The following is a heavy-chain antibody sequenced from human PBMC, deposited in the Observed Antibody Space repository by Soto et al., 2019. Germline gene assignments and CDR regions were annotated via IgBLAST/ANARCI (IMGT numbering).Heavy chain of an antibody. CDR3: ARDGKVAGTPLDY. V-gene: IGHV4-59*01. J-gene: IGHJ4*02. D-gene: IGHD6-19*01. CDR1: GGSISSYY. CDR2: IYYSGST. Sequence: QVQLQESGPGLVKPSETLSLTCTVSGGSISSYYWSWIRQPPGKGLEWIGYIYYSGSTNYNPSLKRRVTISVDTAKNQFSLKLSSVTAADTAVYYCARDGKVAGTPLDYWGQGTLVTVSS.